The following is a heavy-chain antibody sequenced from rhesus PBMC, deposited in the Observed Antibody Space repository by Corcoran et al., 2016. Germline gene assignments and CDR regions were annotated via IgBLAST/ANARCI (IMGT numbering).Heavy chain of an antibody. CDR2: IRKKANGGTA. CDR3: ARRGRQLDFDY. V-gene: IGHV3-116*02. Sequence: EVRLVESGGGLVQPGGSLRLSCAASGFTFSDYYMSWVRQAPVKGPKWVGFIRKKANGGTAEYSASVKGRFTISRDDSKSIASLQMNSLKTEDTAVYYCARRGRQLDFDYWGQGVLVTVSS. CDR1: GFTFSDYY. J-gene: IGHJ4*01. D-gene: IGHD6-25*01.